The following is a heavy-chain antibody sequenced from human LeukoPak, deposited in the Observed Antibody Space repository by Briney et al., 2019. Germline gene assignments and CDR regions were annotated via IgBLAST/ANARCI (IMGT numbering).Heavy chain of an antibody. CDR1: GFTFSSYW. Sequence: PGGSLRLSCAASGFTFSSYWMSWVRQAPGKGLEWVANIKQDGGEKYYVDSVKGRFTISRDNAKNSLYLQMNSLRAEDTAVYYCASTSNMIVVVITGYWGQGTLVTVSS. V-gene: IGHV3-7*01. CDR2: IKQDGGEK. D-gene: IGHD3-22*01. CDR3: ASTSNMIVVVITGY. J-gene: IGHJ4*02.